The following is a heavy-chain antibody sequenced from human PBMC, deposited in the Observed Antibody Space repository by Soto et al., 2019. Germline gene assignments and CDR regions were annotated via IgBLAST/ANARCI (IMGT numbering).Heavy chain of an antibody. CDR2: ISSSSSYI. J-gene: IGHJ6*02. V-gene: IGHV3-21*01. CDR1: GFTFSSYS. D-gene: IGHD2-2*01. CDR3: ARFMQYQLLFGMDV. Sequence: PGGSLRLSCAASGFTFSSYSMNWVRQAPGKGLEWVSSISSSSSYIYYADSVKGRFTISRDNAKNSPYLQMNSLRAEDTAVYYCARFMQYQLLFGMDVWGQGTTVTVSS.